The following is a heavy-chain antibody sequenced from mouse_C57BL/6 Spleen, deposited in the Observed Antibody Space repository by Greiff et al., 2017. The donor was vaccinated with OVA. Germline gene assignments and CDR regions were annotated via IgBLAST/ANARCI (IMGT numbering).Heavy chain of an antibody. CDR3: AEDYYGSSYVFDD. V-gene: IGHV1-82*01. CDR1: GYAFSSSW. Sequence: VQLQQSGPELVKPGASVTISCKASGYAFSSSWMNWVKQRPGKGLEWIGRIYPGDGDTNYNGKFKGKATLTADKSSSTAYMQLSSLTSEDSAVYFCAEDYYGSSYVFDDWGQGTTLTVSS. CDR2: IYPGDGDT. J-gene: IGHJ2*01. D-gene: IGHD1-1*01.